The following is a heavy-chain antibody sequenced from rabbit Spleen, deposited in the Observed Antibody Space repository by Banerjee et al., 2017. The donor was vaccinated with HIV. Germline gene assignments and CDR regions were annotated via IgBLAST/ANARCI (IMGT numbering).Heavy chain of an antibody. D-gene: IGHD2-1*01. J-gene: IGHJ4*01. V-gene: IGHV1S45*01. Sequence: QEQLVESGGGLVQPEGSLKLSCTASGFSFSDKAVMCWVRQAPGKGLEWIGCIDAGGSGDTYYATWAKGQFTIAKTSSTTVALQMTSLTAADTATYFCATYVDYDGDFNLWGQGTLVTVS. CDR2: IDAGGSGDT. CDR1: GFSFSDKAV. CDR3: ATYVDYDGDFNL.